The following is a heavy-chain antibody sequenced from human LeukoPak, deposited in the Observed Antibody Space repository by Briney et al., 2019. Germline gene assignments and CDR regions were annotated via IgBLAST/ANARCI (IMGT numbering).Heavy chain of an antibody. CDR1: GASICSTSYY. Sequence: PSDTLSLTCTVSGASICSTSYYWGWIRQPPGKGLEWIGSTYYRGTTYYNPSLKSRVTISVDTSKNQFSLKLSSVTAADTAVYYCARDWNRYAYWGQGTLVTVSS. D-gene: IGHD1-1*01. V-gene: IGHV4-39*07. J-gene: IGHJ4*02. CDR2: TYYRGTT. CDR3: ARDWNRYAY.